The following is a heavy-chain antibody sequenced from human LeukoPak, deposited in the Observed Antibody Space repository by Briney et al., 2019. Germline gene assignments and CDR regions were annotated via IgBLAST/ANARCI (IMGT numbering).Heavy chain of an antibody. CDR3: ARMPQYSSGWYFDY. CDR1: GGSISSYH. D-gene: IGHD6-19*01. Sequence: PSETLSLTCTVSGGSISSYHWSWIRQPPGKGLEWIGYIYYSGSTNYNPSLKSRVTISVDTSKNQFSLKLSSVTAADTAVYYCARMPQYSSGWYFDYWGQGTLVTVSS. CDR2: IYYSGST. V-gene: IGHV4-59*01. J-gene: IGHJ4*02.